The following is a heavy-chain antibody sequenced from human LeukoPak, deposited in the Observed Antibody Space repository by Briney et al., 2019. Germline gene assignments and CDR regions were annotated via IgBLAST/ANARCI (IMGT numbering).Heavy chain of an antibody. CDR1: GFTFSSYA. CDR3: AKVPIPTLS. J-gene: IGHJ5*02. CDR2: ISGSGGST. V-gene: IGHV3-23*01. Sequence: PGGSLRLSCAASGFTFSSYAMSRVRQAPGKGLEWVSAISGSGGSTYYADSVKGRFTIFRDKSKNTLYLQMNSLRAEDTAVYYCAKVPIPTLSWGQGTLVTVSS.